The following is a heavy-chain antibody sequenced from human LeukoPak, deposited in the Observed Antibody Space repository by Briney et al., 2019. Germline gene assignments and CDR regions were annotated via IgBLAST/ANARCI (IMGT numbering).Heavy chain of an antibody. J-gene: IGHJ6*02. CDR2: IYYSGST. D-gene: IGHD6-13*01. CDR1: GGSISSGGYC. CDR3: ARDLPLAAGMDV. Sequence: SETLSLTCTVSGGSISSGGYCWSWIRQHPGKGLEWIGYIYYSGSTYYNPSLKSRVTISVDTSKNQFSLKLSSVTAADTAVYYCARDLPLAAGMDVWGQGTTVTVSS. V-gene: IGHV4-31*03.